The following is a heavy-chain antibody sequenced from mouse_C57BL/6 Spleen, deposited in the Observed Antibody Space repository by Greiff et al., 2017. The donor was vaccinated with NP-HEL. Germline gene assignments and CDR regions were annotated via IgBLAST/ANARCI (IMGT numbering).Heavy chain of an antibody. Sequence: QVQLQQPGAELVRPGSSVKLSCKASGYTFTSYWMDWVKQRPGQGLEWIGNIYPSDSETHYNQKFKDKATLTVDKSSSTAYMQLSSLTSEDSAVYYCARGGESNYVPTFSMDYWGQGTSVTVSS. J-gene: IGHJ4*01. D-gene: IGHD2-5*01. CDR3: ARGGESNYVPTFSMDY. CDR1: GYTFTSYW. CDR2: IYPSDSET. V-gene: IGHV1-61*01.